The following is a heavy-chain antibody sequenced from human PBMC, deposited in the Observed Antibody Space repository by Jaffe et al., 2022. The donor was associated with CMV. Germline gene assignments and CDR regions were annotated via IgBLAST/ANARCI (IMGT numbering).Heavy chain of an antibody. D-gene: IGHD4-17*01. V-gene: IGHV1-46*01. Sequence: QVQLVQSGAEVKKPGASVKVSCKASGYSFTDYYMHWLRQAPGQGPEWMGIINPRAGSTNYAQKFQGRITMTRDTSTNTVYMELSSLRFEDTAVYYCARRNTVTPLGYYYFFMDVWGKGTTVTVSS. CDR1: GYSFTDYY. CDR2: INPRAGST. CDR3: ARRNTVTPLGYYYFFMDV. J-gene: IGHJ6*03.